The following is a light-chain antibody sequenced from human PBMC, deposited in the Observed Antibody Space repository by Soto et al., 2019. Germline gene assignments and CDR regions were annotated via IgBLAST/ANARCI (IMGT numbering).Light chain of an antibody. CDR2: DAS. CDR1: QDISKF. CDR3: QQYENRPYT. V-gene: IGKV1-33*01. Sequence: DIQMTQSPSSLSASIGDRVSFTCQASQDISKFLNWYQHKPGQAPSLLIYDASKSQFGVPSRFSGSGSGTDFTFTISSLQPEDNATYYCQQYENRPYTFGPGTKVAI. J-gene: IGKJ3*01.